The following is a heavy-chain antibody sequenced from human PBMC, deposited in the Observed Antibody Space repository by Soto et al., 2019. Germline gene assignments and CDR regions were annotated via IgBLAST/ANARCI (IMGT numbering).Heavy chain of an antibody. CDR3: AMGDRGAFAL. D-gene: IGHD2-21*02. CDR2: IHSDGSSR. CDR1: GFTFSYYW. Sequence: EVQLVESEGGLVQPGGSLRLSCAASGFTFSYYWMHWVRQAPGQGLVWVSGIHSDGSSRTYADSVKVRFTISRDNAKNTLYLQMNSLRAEDMAVYYCAMGDRGAFALWGQGTMVTVSS. V-gene: IGHV3-74*01. J-gene: IGHJ3*01.